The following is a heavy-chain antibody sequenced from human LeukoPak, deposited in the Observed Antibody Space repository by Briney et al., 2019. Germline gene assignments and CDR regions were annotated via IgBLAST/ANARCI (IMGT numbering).Heavy chain of an antibody. CDR1: GYSFTTCW. D-gene: IGHD2-15*01. CDR3: ARGSYCSGGNCQDFDY. CDR2: IYPGDSDT. Sequence: GESLKISCKGSGYSFTTCWIGWVRQMPGKGLEWMGIIYPGDSDTRYSPSFQGQVTISADKSISTAYLQWSSLKASDTAMYYCARGSYCSGGNCQDFDYWGQGTLVTVSS. V-gene: IGHV5-51*01. J-gene: IGHJ4*02.